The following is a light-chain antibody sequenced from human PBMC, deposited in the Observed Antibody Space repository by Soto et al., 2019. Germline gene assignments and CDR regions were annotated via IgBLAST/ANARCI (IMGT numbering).Light chain of an antibody. CDR3: QPSYSTPWT. CDR2: EGS. CDR1: QSISSY. V-gene: IGKV1-39*01. Sequence: DIQMTQSPSSLSPSVGDRVTITCRASQSISSYLNWYQQKPGKAPKLLIYEGSSLQGGVPSRFSGSGSGTDFTLTISNLQAEDFATYYCQPSYSTPWTFGQGTKVEIK. J-gene: IGKJ1*01.